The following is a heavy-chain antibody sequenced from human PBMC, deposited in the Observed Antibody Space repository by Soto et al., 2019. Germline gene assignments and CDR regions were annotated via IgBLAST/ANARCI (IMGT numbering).Heavy chain of an antibody. CDR3: ARVPLTGTTGGASYSYSMDV. CDR1: GGSFSGYY. J-gene: IGHJ6*03. D-gene: IGHD1-20*01. CDR2: INHSGST. Sequence: SETLSLTCAVYGGSFSGYYWSWIRQPPGKGLEWIGEINHSGSTNYNPSLKSRVTISVDTSKNQFSLKLSSVTAADTAVYYCARVPLTGTTGGASYSYSMDVWGKGTTLTVSS. V-gene: IGHV4-34*01.